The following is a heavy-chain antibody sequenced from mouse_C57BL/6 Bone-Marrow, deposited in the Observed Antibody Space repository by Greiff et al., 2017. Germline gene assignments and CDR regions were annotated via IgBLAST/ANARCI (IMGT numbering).Heavy chain of an antibody. D-gene: IGHD2-1*01. J-gene: IGHJ2*01. CDR1: GYTFTTYP. Sequence: VQLVQSGAELVKPGASVKMSCKASGYTFTTYPIEWMKQNHGKSLEWIGNFHPYNDDTKYNEKFKGKATLTVEKSSSTVYLELSRLTSDDSAVYDCARGGNYGGYYFDYWGQATTLTVSS. V-gene: IGHV1-47*01. CDR3: ARGGNYGGYYFDY. CDR2: FHPYNDDT.